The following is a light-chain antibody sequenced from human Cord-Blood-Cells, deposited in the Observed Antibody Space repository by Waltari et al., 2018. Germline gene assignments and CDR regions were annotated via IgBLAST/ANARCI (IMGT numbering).Light chain of an antibody. Sequence: EIVMTQSPATLSVSPGERATPSCRAGQSVSSNLAWYPQKPGQAPRLLIYGASTRATGIPARFSGSGSGTEFTLTISILQSEDVAVYYRQQYNNWPYTFGQGTKLEIK. J-gene: IGKJ2*01. V-gene: IGKV3-15*01. CDR3: QQYNNWPYT. CDR1: QSVSSN. CDR2: GAS.